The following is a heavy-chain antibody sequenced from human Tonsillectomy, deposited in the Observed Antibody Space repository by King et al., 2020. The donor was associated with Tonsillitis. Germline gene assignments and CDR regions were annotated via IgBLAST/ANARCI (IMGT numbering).Heavy chain of an antibody. CDR2: IRSKGYGGTT. CDR3: TRDPDYDYVWGSHQGRDAFDI. CDR1: GFTFGDYA. Sequence: QLVQSGGGLVQPGRSLRLSCTASGFTFGDYAMNWFRQAPGKGLEWVGFIRSKGYGGTTEYAASVKGRFTISRDDSKSIAYLQMNSLKTEDTAVYYCTRDPDYDYVWGSHQGRDAFDIWGQGTMVTVSS. D-gene: IGHD3-16*02. V-gene: IGHV3-49*03. J-gene: IGHJ3*02.